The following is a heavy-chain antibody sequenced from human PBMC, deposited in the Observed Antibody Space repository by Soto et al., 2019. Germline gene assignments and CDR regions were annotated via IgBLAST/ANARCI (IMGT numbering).Heavy chain of an antibody. CDR2: IIPIFGTE. Sequence: QVQLVQSGAEVKKPGSSVKVSCKASGGTFSSYAISWVRQATGQGLEWMGGIIPIFGTENYAQKFQGRVTITANKSTSTAYMELSSLRSEDTAVDYGARDSPSDYYDSSVSSGMEADYCGQGTLVTVSS. J-gene: IGHJ4*02. CDR1: GGTFSSYA. V-gene: IGHV1-69*06. D-gene: IGHD3-22*01. CDR3: ARDSPSDYYDSSVSSGMEADY.